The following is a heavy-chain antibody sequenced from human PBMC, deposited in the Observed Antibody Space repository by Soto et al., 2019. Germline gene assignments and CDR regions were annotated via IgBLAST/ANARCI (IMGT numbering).Heavy chain of an antibody. D-gene: IGHD3-22*01. CDR1: GLTFRTPI. Sequence: QVQLVESGGALPQPGRTLRPSGAAFGLTFRTPILNWLAQARGRGLEWIAAISGDATSKIYKDSLKGRFTISRDNSKNTLYLEMNSLTAEDTAVYYCAREEDSSGHAGTFQHWGQGTLVTVSA. CDR2: ISGDATSK. J-gene: IGHJ1*01. V-gene: IGHV3-30*03. CDR3: AREEDSSGHAGTFQH.